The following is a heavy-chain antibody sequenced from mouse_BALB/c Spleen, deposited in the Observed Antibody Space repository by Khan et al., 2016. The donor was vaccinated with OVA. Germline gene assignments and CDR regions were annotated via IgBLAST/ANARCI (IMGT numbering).Heavy chain of an antibody. D-gene: IGHD4-1*01. Sequence: EVELVESGGGLVQPGGSLRLSCATPGFTFTDYYMSWVRQPPGKALEWLGFIRNKANGYTTEYSASVKGRFTISRDNSQSILYLQMNTLRAEDSATYYCARDTGTWFAYWGQGTLVTVSA. CDR1: GFTFTDYY. J-gene: IGHJ3*01. CDR2: IRNKANGYTT. V-gene: IGHV7-3*02. CDR3: ARDTGTWFAY.